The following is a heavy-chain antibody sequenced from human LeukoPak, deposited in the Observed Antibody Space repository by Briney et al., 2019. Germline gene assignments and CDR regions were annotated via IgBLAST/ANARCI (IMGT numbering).Heavy chain of an antibody. CDR2: IYTSGST. CDR3: ARDIVVVPAAMAGWFDP. CDR1: GGFISSYY. J-gene: IGHJ5*02. V-gene: IGHV4-4*07. Sequence: PSETLSLTCTVSGGFISSYYWSWIRQPAGKGLEWIGRIYTSGSTNYNPSLKSRVTMSVDTSENQFSLKLSSVTAADTAVYYCARDIVVVPAAMAGWFDPWGQGTLVTVSS. D-gene: IGHD2-2*01.